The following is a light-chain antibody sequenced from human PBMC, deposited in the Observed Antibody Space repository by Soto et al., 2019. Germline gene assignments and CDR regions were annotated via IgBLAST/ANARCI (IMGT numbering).Light chain of an antibody. J-gene: IGKJ5*01. Sequence: IVLTQSPGTLSLSPGERATLSCRASQSVSNNVAWYQQKPGQAPRLLILGASTRATGIPARFSGSGSGTEFTLSISSLQSEDFAVYYCKQYKEWPPFTVGQGTRLESK. V-gene: IGKV3-15*01. CDR3: KQYKEWPPFT. CDR1: QSVSNN. CDR2: GAS.